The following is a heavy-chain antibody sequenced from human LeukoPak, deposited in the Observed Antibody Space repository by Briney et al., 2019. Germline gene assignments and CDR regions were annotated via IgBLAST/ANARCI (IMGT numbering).Heavy chain of an antibody. CDR1: GFTFSSYW. CDR3: ARANYDILTGPPYYYYYYMDV. CDR2: IKQDGSEK. J-gene: IGHJ6*03. D-gene: IGHD3-9*01. Sequence: PGGSLRLSCAASGFTFSSYWMSWVRQAPGKGLEWVANIKQDGSEKYYVDSVKGRFTISRDNAKNSLYLQMNSLRAEDTAVYYCARANYDILTGPPYYYYYYMDVWGKGTTVTVSS. V-gene: IGHV3-7*01.